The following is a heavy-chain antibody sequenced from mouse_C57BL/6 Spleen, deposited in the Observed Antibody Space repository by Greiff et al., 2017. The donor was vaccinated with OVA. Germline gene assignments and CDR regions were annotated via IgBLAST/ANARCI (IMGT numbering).Heavy chain of an antibody. CDR1: GYTFTSYW. CDR2: IDPNSGGT. CDR3: ARGALITTVVTPFAY. V-gene: IGHV1-72*01. D-gene: IGHD1-1*01. J-gene: IGHJ3*01. Sequence: QVQLQQPGAELVKPGASVKLSCKASGYTFTSYWMHWVKQRPGRGLEGIGRIDPNSGGTKYNAKFKSKATLTVDKPSSTAYMQLSSLTSEDSAVYYCARGALITTVVTPFAYWGQGTLVTVSA.